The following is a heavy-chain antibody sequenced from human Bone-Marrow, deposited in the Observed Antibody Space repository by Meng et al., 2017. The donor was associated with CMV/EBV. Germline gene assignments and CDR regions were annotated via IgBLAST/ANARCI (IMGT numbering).Heavy chain of an antibody. CDR1: GFKFDDFA. J-gene: IGHJ6*02. CDR3: ARKGYCTSSTCYNFYGMDV. CDR2: INWNAGST. D-gene: IGHD2/OR15-2a*01. V-gene: IGHV3-20*04. Sequence: GESLKISCAASGFKFDDFAMSWVRQAPGKGLEWVSGINWNAGSTDYADSVKGRFAISRDNAQNSLHLQMNSLRVEDTALYYCARKGYCTSSTCYNFYGMDVWAQGTAVTVSS.